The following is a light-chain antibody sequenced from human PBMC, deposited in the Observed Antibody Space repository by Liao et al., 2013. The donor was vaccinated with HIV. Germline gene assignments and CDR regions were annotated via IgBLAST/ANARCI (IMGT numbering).Light chain of an antibody. CDR1: KLGDKY. Sequence: SYELTQPPSVSVSPGQTASITCSGDKLGDKYASWYQQKAGQSPVLVIYQDSKRPSGIPERFSGSNSGNTATLTISGTQALDEADYYCQAWDSSTWVFGGGTKLTVL. V-gene: IGLV3-1*01. CDR2: QDS. J-gene: IGLJ2*01. CDR3: QAWDSSTWV.